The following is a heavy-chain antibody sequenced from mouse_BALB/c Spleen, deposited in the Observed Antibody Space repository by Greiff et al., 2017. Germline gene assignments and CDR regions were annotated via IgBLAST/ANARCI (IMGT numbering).Heavy chain of an antibody. CDR2: IWGGGST. Sequence: VQGVESGPGLVAPSQSLSITCTVSGFSLTDYGVSWIRQPPGKGLEWLGVIWGGGSTYYNSALKSRLSISKDNSKSQVFLKMNSLQTDDTAMYYCAKRITTVGGYAMDYWGQGTSVTVAS. V-gene: IGHV2-6-5*01. J-gene: IGHJ4*01. CDR1: GFSLTDYG. D-gene: IGHD1-1*01. CDR3: AKRITTVGGYAMDY.